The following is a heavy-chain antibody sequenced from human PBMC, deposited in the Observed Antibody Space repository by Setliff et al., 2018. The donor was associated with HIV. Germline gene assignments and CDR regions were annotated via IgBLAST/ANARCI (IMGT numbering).Heavy chain of an antibody. D-gene: IGHD3-3*01. J-gene: IGHJ4*02. CDR2: IIPVSHTA. Sequence: ASVKVSCKASGGTFSTYAINWVRQAPGQALEWMGGIIPVSHTAVYAQKFQGRVTITRDISASTAYMELSSLRSEDTAVYYCARSGIVYDDVWTGQRTDCWGQGTLVTVSS. CDR3: ARSGIVYDDVWTGQRTDC. V-gene: IGHV1-69*05. CDR1: GGTFSTYA.